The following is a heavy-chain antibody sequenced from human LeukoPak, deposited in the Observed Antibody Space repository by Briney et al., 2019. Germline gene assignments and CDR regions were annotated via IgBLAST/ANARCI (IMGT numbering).Heavy chain of an antibody. CDR3: ARLTGCSSTSCYYPGY. CDR1: GYSFTSYW. D-gene: IGHD2-2*01. CDR2: IYPGDSDT. J-gene: IGHJ4*02. V-gene: IGHV5-51*01. Sequence: RGESLKISCKGSGYSFTSYWIGWVRQMPGKGLEWMGIIYPGDSDTRYGPSFQGQVTISADKSISTAYLQWSSLKASDTAMYYCARLTGCSSTSCYYPGYWGQGTLVTVSS.